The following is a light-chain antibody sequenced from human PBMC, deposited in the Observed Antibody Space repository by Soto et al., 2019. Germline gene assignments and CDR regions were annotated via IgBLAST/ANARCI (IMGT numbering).Light chain of an antibody. Sequence: DIQMTQSPSTLSASVGDRVTITCRASQRISTRLAWYQQKPGKAPNLLIYKASNLESGVPSRFSGGGSGTEFTLTVSSLQPDDFATYYCQQYNTLPWTLGQGTKVEIK. CDR1: QRISTR. CDR3: QQYNTLPWT. V-gene: IGKV1-5*03. CDR2: KAS. J-gene: IGKJ1*01.